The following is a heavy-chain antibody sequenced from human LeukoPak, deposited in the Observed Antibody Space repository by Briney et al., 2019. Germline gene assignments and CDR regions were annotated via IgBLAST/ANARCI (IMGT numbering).Heavy chain of an antibody. J-gene: IGHJ4*02. D-gene: IGHD3-16*01. CDR3: ARTGDYDYYWDY. Sequence: SETLSLTCTVSGGSISSSSYYWGWIRQPPGKGLEWLGSIYYSGSTYYNPSLKSRVTISVDTSKNQFSLKLSSVTAADTAVYYCARTGDYDYYWDYWGQGTLVTVSS. CDR1: GGSISSSSYY. CDR2: IYYSGST. V-gene: IGHV4-39*01.